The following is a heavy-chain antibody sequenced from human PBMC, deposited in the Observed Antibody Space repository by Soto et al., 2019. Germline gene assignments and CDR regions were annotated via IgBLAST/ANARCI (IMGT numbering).Heavy chain of an antibody. Sequence: ASVKVSCKASGYTFTSYGISWVRQAPGQGLEWMGWISAYNGNTNYAQKLQGRVTMTTDTSTSTAYMELRSLRSDDTAVYYCASRITMVRGVNVAPYYFDYWGQGTLVTVSS. D-gene: IGHD3-10*01. V-gene: IGHV1-18*01. CDR1: GYTFTSYG. J-gene: IGHJ4*02. CDR3: ASRITMVRGVNVAPYYFDY. CDR2: ISAYNGNT.